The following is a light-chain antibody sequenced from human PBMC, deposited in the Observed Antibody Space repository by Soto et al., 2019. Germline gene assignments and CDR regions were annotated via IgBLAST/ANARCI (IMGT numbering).Light chain of an antibody. V-gene: IGLV2-18*02. Sequence: QSALTQPPSVSGSPGQSVAISCTGTSSDVGGSNGVSWYQQPPGTAPKLIIYDVSNRPSGVPDRFSGSKSGNTASLIISGLQAEDEGDYYCSSYISSSTYVFGTGTKLTVL. CDR1: SSDVGGSNG. CDR3: SSYISSSTYV. J-gene: IGLJ1*01. CDR2: DVS.